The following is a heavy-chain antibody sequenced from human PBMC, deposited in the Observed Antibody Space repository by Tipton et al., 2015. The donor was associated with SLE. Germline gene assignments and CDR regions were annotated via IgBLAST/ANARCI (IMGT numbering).Heavy chain of an antibody. V-gene: IGHV1-18*01. D-gene: IGHD1-1*01. CDR1: GYTFDAFG. CDR3: ARDRGNGYFDV. CDR2: ISGYNSNI. J-gene: IGHJ2*01. Sequence: QVQLVQSGPEVKKPGASVRVSCKASGYTFDAFGITWVRQAPGQGPEWMGWISGYNSNIDYAQKFQGRVTTTTDTSTATVYMELRSLRSDDTAVYYCARDRGNGYFDVWGRGTLVTVSS.